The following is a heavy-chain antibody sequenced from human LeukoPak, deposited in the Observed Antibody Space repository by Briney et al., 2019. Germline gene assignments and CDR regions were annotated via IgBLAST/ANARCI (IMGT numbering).Heavy chain of an antibody. CDR2: ISDTGSTI. CDR3: ARDDTGTSYTYYGMDA. D-gene: IGHD1/OR15-1a*01. J-gene: IGHJ6*02. CDR1: GFTLSSYS. Sequence: GGSLRLSCVASGFTLSSYSMNWVRQAPGKGLEWVSYISDTGSTIAYADSVKGRFTISRDNAKNSLYLQMNSLRAEDTAVYYCARDDTGTSYTYYGMDAWGQGTTVTVSS. V-gene: IGHV3-48*01.